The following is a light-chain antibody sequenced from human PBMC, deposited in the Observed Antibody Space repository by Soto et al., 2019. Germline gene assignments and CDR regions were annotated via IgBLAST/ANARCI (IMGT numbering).Light chain of an antibody. CDR2: GAS. CDR1: QSVSSD. Sequence: EIVMTQSPATLSVSPGEGVTLSCRASQSVSSDLAWYQQKPGQSPRLLMYGASTRATDIPARFSGGGSGTEFTLTISILQSEDVAIYYCQQYHDWPPITFGPGTKVDIK. V-gene: IGKV3-15*01. J-gene: IGKJ3*01. CDR3: QQYHDWPPIT.